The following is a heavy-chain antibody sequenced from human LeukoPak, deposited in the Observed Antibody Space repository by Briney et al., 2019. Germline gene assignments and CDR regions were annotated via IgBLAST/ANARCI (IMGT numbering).Heavy chain of an antibody. CDR1: GGSISSGGYS. J-gene: IGHJ4*02. D-gene: IGHD3-3*01. CDR3: ARENTIFGVDY. V-gene: IGHV4-30-2*01. CDR2: IYHSGST. Sequence: SQTLSLTCAVSGGSISSGGYSWSWIRQPPGKGLEWIGYIYHSGSTYYNPSLKSRVTISVDRSKNQFSLKPSSVTAADTAVYYCARENTIFGVDYWGQGTLVTVSS.